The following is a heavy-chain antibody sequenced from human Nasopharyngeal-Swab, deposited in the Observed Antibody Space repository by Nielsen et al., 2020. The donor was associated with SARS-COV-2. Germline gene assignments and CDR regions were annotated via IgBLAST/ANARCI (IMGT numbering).Heavy chain of an antibody. D-gene: IGHD4-17*01. Sequence: GESLKISCAASGFTFSSYGMHWVRQAPGKGLEWVAVIWYDGSNKYYADSVKGRFTISRDNSKNTLYLQMNSLRAEDTAVYYCARDTGSINDYGETGWFDPWGQGTLVTVSS. CDR1: GFTFSSYG. CDR2: IWYDGSNK. J-gene: IGHJ5*02. V-gene: IGHV3-33*01. CDR3: ARDTGSINDYGETGWFDP.